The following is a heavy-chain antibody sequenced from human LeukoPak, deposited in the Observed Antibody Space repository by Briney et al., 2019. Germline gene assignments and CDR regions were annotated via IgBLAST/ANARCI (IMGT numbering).Heavy chain of an antibody. J-gene: IGHJ4*02. CDR1: GSTFSDYY. D-gene: IGHD5-12*01. CDR3: ARDRGYSGYENDY. CDR2: ISSSGSTI. Sequence: PGGSLRLSCPASGSTFSDYYMSWIRQAPGKGLEWVSYISSSGSTIYYADSVKGRFTISRDNAKHSLYLQMNSLRAEDTAVYYCARDRGYSGYENDYWGQGTLVTVSS. V-gene: IGHV3-11*04.